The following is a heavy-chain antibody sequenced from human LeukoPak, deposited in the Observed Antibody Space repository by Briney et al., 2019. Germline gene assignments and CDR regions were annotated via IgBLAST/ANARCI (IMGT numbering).Heavy chain of an antibody. CDR3: AKDTVLAYSSSFDY. CDR2: ISGSGGST. Sequence: GGSLRLSCAASGFTFSSYAMSWVRQAPGKGLESVSAISGSGGSTYYADSVKGRFTISRDNSKNTLYLQMNSLRAEDTAVYYCAKDTVLAYSSSFDYWGQGTLVTVSS. D-gene: IGHD6-13*01. CDR1: GFTFSSYA. J-gene: IGHJ4*02. V-gene: IGHV3-23*01.